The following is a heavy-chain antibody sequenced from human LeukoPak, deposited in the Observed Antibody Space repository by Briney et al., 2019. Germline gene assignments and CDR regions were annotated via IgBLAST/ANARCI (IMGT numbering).Heavy chain of an antibody. CDR1: GFTFNDAW. CDR2: IKSKTDGGTA. Sequence: GGSLRLSCAASGFTFNDAWMSWVRQAPGKGLEWVGRIKSKTDGGTADYAAPVKRRFTISRDDSENTLYLQMNSLRAEDTAVYYCAKEHSSGCIDYWGQGTLVTVSS. J-gene: IGHJ4*02. CDR3: AKEHSSGCIDY. D-gene: IGHD6-19*01. V-gene: IGHV3-15*01.